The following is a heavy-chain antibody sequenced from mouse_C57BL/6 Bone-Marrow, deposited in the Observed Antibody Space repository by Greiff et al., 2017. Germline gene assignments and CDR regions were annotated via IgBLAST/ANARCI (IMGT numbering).Heavy chain of an antibody. CDR2: IYPGSGST. CDR3: ARPYYSNDWYFDV. J-gene: IGHJ1*03. Sequence: QVQLQQSGAELVKPGASVKMSCKASGYTFTSYWITWVKQRPGQGLEWIGDIYPGSGSTNYNEKFKGKATLTVDTSSSTAYMQLSSLTSEDSAVYYCARPYYSNDWYFDVWGTGTTVTVSS. CDR1: GYTFTSYW. V-gene: IGHV1-55*01. D-gene: IGHD2-5*01.